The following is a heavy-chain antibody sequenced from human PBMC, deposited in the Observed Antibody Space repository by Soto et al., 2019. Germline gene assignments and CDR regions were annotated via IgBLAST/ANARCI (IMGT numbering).Heavy chain of an antibody. D-gene: IGHD3-22*01. CDR1: GYTFTSYG. Sequence: EASVKVSCKASGYTFTSYGISWVRQAPGQGLEWMGWISAYNGNTNYAQKLQGRVTMTTDTSTSTAYMELRSLRSDDTAVYYCARSPRGPYYYDSSGYYRTSYFDYWG. CDR3: ARSPRGPYYYDSSGYYRTSYFDY. V-gene: IGHV1-18*01. J-gene: IGHJ4*03. CDR2: ISAYNGNT.